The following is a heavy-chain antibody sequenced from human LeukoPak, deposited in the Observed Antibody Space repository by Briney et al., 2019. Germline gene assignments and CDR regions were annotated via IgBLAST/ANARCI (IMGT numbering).Heavy chain of an antibody. V-gene: IGHV3-30*18. Sequence: GGSLRLSCAASGFTFSSYGMHWVGRPPARGREGVAVISYDGSNKYYADSVKGRFTISRDNSKNTLYLQMNSLRAEDTAVYYCAKARSTDYFDYWGQGTLVTVSS. CDR3: AKARSTDYFDY. CDR2: ISYDGSNK. CDR1: GFTFSSYG. J-gene: IGHJ4*02.